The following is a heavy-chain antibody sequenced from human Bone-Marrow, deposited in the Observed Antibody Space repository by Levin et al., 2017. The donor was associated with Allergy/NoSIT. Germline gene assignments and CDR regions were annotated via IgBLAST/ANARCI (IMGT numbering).Heavy chain of an antibody. J-gene: IGHJ4*02. CDR1: GGSIGSHY. Sequence: SETLSLTCSVSGGSIGSHYWSWVRQSPGKGLDWIGYIQNIGSADHNPSNYNPSLRSRVTISVDTSKNQFSLKLTSVTAADTAVYYCAKVGWGWYTLTQWGPGTLVTVSS. V-gene: IGHV4-59*11. D-gene: IGHD6-19*01. CDR2: IQNIGSADHNPS. CDR3: AKVGWGWYTLTQ.